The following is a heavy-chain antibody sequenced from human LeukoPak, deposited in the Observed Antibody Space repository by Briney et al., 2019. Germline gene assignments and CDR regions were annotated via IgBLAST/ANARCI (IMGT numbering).Heavy chain of an antibody. CDR1: GXSXSXXX. J-gene: IGHJ4*02. CDR3: ARTKDGYNRPSDY. Sequence: ESLKISSKGSGXSXSXXXXGWVRXMPGXXXXWMGIIYPGDSGYSPSFQGQVTISADKSISTAYLQWSSLKASDTAMYYCARTKDGYNRPSDYWGQGTLVTVSS. CDR2: IYPGDSG. D-gene: IGHD5-24*01. V-gene: IGHV5-51*01.